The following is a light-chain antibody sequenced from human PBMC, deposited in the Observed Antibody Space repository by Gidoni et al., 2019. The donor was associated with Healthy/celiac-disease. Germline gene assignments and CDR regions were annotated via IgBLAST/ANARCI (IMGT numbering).Light chain of an antibody. CDR1: QSISSY. Sequence: DIQMTQSPSSLSASVGDRVTITCRASQSISSYLNWYQQKPGKAPKLRIYAASSLQSGVPSRFSGSGSGTDFTLTISSRQPEDFATYYCQQSYSTLYTFGQGTKLEIK. V-gene: IGKV1-39*01. CDR2: AAS. J-gene: IGKJ2*01. CDR3: QQSYSTLYT.